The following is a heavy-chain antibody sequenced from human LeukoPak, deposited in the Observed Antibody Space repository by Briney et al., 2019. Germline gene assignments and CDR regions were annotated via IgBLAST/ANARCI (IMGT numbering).Heavy chain of an antibody. CDR3: GKRTAGGSSWYYYFDY. Sequence: GGSLRLSCAASGFTFSSYAMSWVRQAPGKGLEWVSAIGGSGGSTYYADSVKGRFTISRDNSKNTLYLQMNSLRAEDTAVYYCGKRTAGGSSWYYYFDYWGQGTLVTVSS. J-gene: IGHJ4*02. V-gene: IGHV3-23*01. CDR2: IGGSGGST. CDR1: GFTFSSYA. D-gene: IGHD6-13*01.